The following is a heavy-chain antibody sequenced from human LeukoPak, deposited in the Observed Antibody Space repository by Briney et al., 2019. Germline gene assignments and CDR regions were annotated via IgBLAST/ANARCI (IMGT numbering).Heavy chain of an antibody. Sequence: SVKVSCKASGGTFSSYAISWVRQAPGQGLEWMGGIIPIFGTANYAQKFQGRVTITADESTSTAYMELSSLRSEDTAVYYCARDRVHQSNWFDPWGQGTLVTVSS. CDR3: ARDRVHQSNWFDP. CDR1: GGTFSSYA. CDR2: IIPIFGTA. D-gene: IGHD3-10*01. V-gene: IGHV1-69*13. J-gene: IGHJ5*02.